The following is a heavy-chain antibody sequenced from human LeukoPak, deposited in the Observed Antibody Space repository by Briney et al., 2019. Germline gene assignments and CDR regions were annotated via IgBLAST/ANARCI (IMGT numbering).Heavy chain of an antibody. J-gene: IGHJ4*02. V-gene: IGHV3-23*01. CDR2: ISGHGGST. D-gene: IGHD2/OR15-2a*01. CDR3: AKAEYTAANSLFDD. CDR1: GFTFGTYA. Sequence: GGSLRLSCVASGFTFGTYALAWVRQAPGKGLEWVSGISGHGGSTYYADSVKGRFTVSRDKSKNTLHLQMNSLSAEDTAIYYCAKAEYTAANSLFDDWGQGTPVTVSS.